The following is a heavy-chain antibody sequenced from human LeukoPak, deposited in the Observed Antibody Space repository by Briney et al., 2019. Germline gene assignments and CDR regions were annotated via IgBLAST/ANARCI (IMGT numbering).Heavy chain of an antibody. CDR2: ISAYSGNT. J-gene: IGHJ6*04. CDR1: GYTFTSYG. Sequence: ASVKVSCKASGYTFTSYGISWVRQAPGQGLEWMGWISAYSGNTNYAQKLQGRVTMTTDTSTSTAYMELRSLRSDDTAVYYCARDRAPPYYYYGMDVWGKGTTVTVSS. V-gene: IGHV1-18*04. CDR3: ARDRAPPYYYYGMDV.